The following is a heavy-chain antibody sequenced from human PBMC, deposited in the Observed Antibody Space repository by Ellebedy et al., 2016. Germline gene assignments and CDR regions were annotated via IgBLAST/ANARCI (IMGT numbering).Heavy chain of an antibody. Sequence: GGSLRLSCAASGFTFDDYAMHWVRQVPGKGLEWVSGISWNSGNIGYADSVKGRFTISRDNAKNSLYLQMNSLRAEDTALYYCAKDMRVGYGLYWYFDLWGRGTLVTVSS. V-gene: IGHV3-9*01. J-gene: IGHJ2*01. CDR1: GFTFDDYA. D-gene: IGHD5-18*01. CDR2: ISWNSGNI. CDR3: AKDMRVGYGLYWYFDL.